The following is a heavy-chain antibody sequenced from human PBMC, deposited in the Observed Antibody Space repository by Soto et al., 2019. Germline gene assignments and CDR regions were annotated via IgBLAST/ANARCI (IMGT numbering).Heavy chain of an antibody. J-gene: IGHJ6*02. Sequence: TSETLSLTCSVSGASIYNGGYFWSWIRQSPGKGLEWIGYIYYSGSTYYNPSLKSRVTISVDTSKNQFFLKLSSVTAADTAVYYCASVRRGGYDSLRYYYGMDVWGQGTTVTVSS. CDR2: IYYSGST. D-gene: IGHD5-12*01. V-gene: IGHV4-30-4*08. CDR1: GASIYNGGYF. CDR3: ASVRRGGYDSLRYYYGMDV.